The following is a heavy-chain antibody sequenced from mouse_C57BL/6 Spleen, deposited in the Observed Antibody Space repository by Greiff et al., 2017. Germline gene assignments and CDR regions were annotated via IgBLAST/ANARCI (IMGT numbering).Heavy chain of an antibody. CDR3: ASGGDGHYFDY. D-gene: IGHD2-3*01. Sequence: QVQLQQPGAELVKPGASVKLSCKASGYTFTSYWMQWVKQRPGQGLEWIGEIDPSDSYTNYNQKFKGKATLPVDTSSSTAYMQLSSLTSEDSAVYYCASGGDGHYFDYWGQGTTLTVSS. CDR1: GYTFTSYW. V-gene: IGHV1-50*01. CDR2: IDPSDSYT. J-gene: IGHJ2*01.